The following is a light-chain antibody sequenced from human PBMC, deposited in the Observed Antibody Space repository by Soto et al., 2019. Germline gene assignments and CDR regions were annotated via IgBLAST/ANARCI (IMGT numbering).Light chain of an antibody. V-gene: IGKV3-20*01. Sequence: EIVLTQSPGTLSFSPGEIATLSCRASQSVSSSYLAWYQQKPGQAPRLLIYGASSRATGIPDRFSGSGSGTDFTLTISRLEPEDFAVYYCQQYGSPLTFGGGTKVDIK. CDR3: QQYGSPLT. CDR2: GAS. CDR1: QSVSSSY. J-gene: IGKJ4*01.